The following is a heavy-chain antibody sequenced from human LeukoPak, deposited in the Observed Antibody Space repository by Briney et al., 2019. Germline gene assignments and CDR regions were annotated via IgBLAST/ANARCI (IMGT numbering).Heavy chain of an antibody. CDR3: AKGVELKHPFHFDY. CDR1: GYTFTGYY. Sequence: GASVKVSCKASGYTFTGYYMHWVRQAPGQGLEWMGWINPNSGDTHYAQKFQGRVTMTRDTSINTAYMELSRLRSDDTAVYYCAKGVELKHPFHFDYWGRGTLVTVSS. CDR2: INPNSGDT. V-gene: IGHV1-2*02. D-gene: IGHD3-10*01. J-gene: IGHJ4*02.